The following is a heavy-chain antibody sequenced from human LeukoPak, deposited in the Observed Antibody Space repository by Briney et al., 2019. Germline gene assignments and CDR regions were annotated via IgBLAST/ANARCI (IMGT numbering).Heavy chain of an antibody. D-gene: IGHD4/OR15-4a*01. CDR2: ITNNGKT. J-gene: IGHJ4*02. Sequence: GGSLRLSCAASGFTFSSYAMAWVRQSPGKGLEYVSAITNNGKTYYANSVKGRFTISRDNSKNTMYLQMGSLRVEDMGVYYCARALSMVVTYDYWGQGTLVTVSS. CDR3: ARALSMVVTYDY. CDR1: GFTFSSYA. V-gene: IGHV3-64*01.